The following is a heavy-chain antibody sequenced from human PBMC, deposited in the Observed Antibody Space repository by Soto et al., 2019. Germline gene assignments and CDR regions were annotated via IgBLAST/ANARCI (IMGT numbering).Heavy chain of an antibody. D-gene: IGHD6-13*01. Sequence: GESRKIACTGSGYSFTSYWISWVRQMPGKGLECRGRIDPSDSYTNYSPSFQGHVTISADNSISTAYLQWSSLKASDTAMYYCAIRPTSAAAGTYYCYGMDVWGQGTTVNVSS. CDR2: IDPSDSYT. CDR3: AIRPTSAAAGTYYCYGMDV. V-gene: IGHV5-10-1*01. CDR1: GYSFTSYW. J-gene: IGHJ6*02.